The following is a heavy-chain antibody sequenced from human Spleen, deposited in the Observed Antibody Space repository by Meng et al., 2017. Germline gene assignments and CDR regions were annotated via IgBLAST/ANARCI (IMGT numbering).Heavy chain of an antibody. CDR1: GGSISSYY. CDR2: IYYSGST. CDR3: ARDSCGGDCYLMGGGYFQH. V-gene: IGHV4-59*01. D-gene: IGHD2-21*02. J-gene: IGHJ1*01. Sequence: SETLSLTCTVSGGSISSYYWSWIRQPPGKGLEWIGYIYYSGSTNYNPSLKSRVTISVDTSKNQFSLKLSSVPAADTAVYYCARDSCGGDCYLMGGGYFQHWGQGTLVTVSS.